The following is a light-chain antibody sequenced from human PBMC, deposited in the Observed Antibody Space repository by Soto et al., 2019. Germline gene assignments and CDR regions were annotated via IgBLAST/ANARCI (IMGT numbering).Light chain of an antibody. CDR1: SSNIGAGYD. CDR2: GNS. J-gene: IGLJ2*01. Sequence: QSVLTQPPSVSGAPGQRVTISCTGSSSNIGAGYDVHWYQQLPGTAPKLLIYGNSNRPSGVPDRFSGSKSGTSASLAITGLQAEDEADYYCQSYDSSLSAYVGFGGGTNLTVL. V-gene: IGLV1-40*01. CDR3: QSYDSSLSAYVG.